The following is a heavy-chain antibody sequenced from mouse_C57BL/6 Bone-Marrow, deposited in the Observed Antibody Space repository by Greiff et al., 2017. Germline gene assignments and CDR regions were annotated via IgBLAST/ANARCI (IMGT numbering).Heavy chain of an antibody. CDR2: INPYNGGT. CDR1: GFTFTDYY. J-gene: IGHJ3*01. V-gene: IGHV1-19*01. Sequence: VQLLQSGPVLVKPGASVKMSCKASGFTFTDYYMNWVKQSHGKSLEWIGVINPYNGGTSYNQKFKGKATLTVDKSSSTAYLELNSLTSEDSAVYYGARDYGSSPWFAYWGQGTLVTVSA. CDR3: ARDYGSSPWFAY. D-gene: IGHD1-1*01.